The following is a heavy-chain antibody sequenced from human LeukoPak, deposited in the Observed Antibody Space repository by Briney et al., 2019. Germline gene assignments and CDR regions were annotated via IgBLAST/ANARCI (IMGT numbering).Heavy chain of an antibody. V-gene: IGHV1-18*01. J-gene: IGHJ6*03. CDR2: ISAYNGNT. D-gene: IGHD4-17*01. Sequence: EASVKVSCKASGYTFTSYGISWVRQAPGQGIAWMGWISAYNGNTNYAQKLQGRVTMTTDTSTSTAYMELRSRRSDDAAVYYCARGLYDYEPYYYMDVWGKGTTVTVSS. CDR1: GYTFTSYG. CDR3: ARGLYDYEPYYYMDV.